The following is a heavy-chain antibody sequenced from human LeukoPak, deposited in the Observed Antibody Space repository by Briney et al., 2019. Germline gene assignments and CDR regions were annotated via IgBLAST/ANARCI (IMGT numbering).Heavy chain of an antibody. D-gene: IGHD1-26*01. CDR2: IRYDGSNK. CDR1: GFTFSSYG. CDR3: AKGRGWEASYYYYYMDV. V-gene: IGHV3-30*02. J-gene: IGHJ6*03. Sequence: GGSLRLSCAASGFTFSSYGIHWVRQAPGKGLEWVAFIRYDGSNKYYTDSVKGRFTISRDNSKNTLYLQMNSLRAEDTAEYYCAKGRGWEASYYYYYMDVWGKGTTVTISS.